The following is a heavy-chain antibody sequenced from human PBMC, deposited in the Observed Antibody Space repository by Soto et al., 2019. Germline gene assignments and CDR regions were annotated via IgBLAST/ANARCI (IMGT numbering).Heavy chain of an antibody. CDR1: GYSFTSYW. V-gene: IGHV5-51*01. J-gene: IGHJ6*01. Sequence: GASLKISCKGSGYSFTSYWIGWVRQMPWKGLEWMGIIYPGDSDTRYSPSFQGQVTISADKSISTAYLQWSSLTASDTAMYYCAITAYDYEDYYYGMDVWGQGTRVTVSS. D-gene: IGHD4-17*01. CDR3: AITAYDYEDYYYGMDV. CDR2: IYPGDSDT.